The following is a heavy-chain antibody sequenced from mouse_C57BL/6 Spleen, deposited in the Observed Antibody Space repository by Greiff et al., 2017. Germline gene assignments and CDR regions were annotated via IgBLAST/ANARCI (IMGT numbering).Heavy chain of an antibody. Sequence: VQLQQPGAELVKPGASVKLSCTASGYTFTSYWMHWVKQRPGQGLEWIGMIHPNSGSTNYNETFKSKDTLTVDKSSSTAYMQLSSLTSEDSAVYYGARGGNDGGGYALDYWGQGTTVTVSS. CDR3: ARGGNDGGGYALDY. CDR2: IHPNSGST. CDR1: GYTFTSYW. J-gene: IGHJ4*01. V-gene: IGHV1-64*01. D-gene: IGHD2-2*01.